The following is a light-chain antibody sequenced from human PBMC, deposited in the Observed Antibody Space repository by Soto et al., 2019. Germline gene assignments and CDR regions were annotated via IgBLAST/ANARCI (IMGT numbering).Light chain of an antibody. J-gene: IGKJ5*01. Sequence: DIVMTQSPLSLPVTPGEPASISCRSSQSLLYSNGYNYLHWYLQKPGQSPQLLIYLGSNRASGVPDRVSGSGSGTDFTLRISKVEAEDVGVYYCMQALQTPITFAQGTRLE. CDR3: MQALQTPIT. CDR1: QSLLYSNGYNY. V-gene: IGKV2-28*01. CDR2: LGS.